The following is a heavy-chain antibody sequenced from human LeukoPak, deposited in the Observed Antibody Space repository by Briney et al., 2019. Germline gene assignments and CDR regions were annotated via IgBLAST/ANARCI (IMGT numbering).Heavy chain of an antibody. J-gene: IGHJ2*01. V-gene: IGHV4-59*01. CDR2: IYYSGIT. CDR3: ARDPAYGYSSSWYRGIIGSPDWYFDL. D-gene: IGHD6-13*01. Sequence: SETLSLTCTVSGGSISSDYWSWIRQPPGKGLEWIGNIYYSGITNYNPSLKSRVTISVDTSKNQFSLKLSSVTAADTAVYYCARDPAYGYSSSWYRGIIGSPDWYFDLWGRGTLVTVSS. CDR1: GGSISSDY.